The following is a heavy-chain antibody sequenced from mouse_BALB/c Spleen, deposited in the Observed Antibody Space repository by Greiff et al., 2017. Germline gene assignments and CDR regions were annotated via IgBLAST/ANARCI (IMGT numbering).Heavy chain of an antibody. Sequence: VQLQESGAELAKPGASVKMSCKASGYTFTSYWMHWVKQRPGQGLEWIGYINPSTGYTEYNQKFKDKATLTADKSSSTAYMQLSSLTSEDSAVYYCASYGNHLYYFDYWGQGTTLTVSS. CDR1: GYTFTSYW. CDR3: ASYGNHLYYFDY. V-gene: IGHV1-7*01. J-gene: IGHJ2*01. CDR2: INPSTGYT. D-gene: IGHD2-1*01.